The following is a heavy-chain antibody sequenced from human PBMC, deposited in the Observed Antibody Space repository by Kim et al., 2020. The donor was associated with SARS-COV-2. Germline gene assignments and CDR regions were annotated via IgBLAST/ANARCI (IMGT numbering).Heavy chain of an antibody. CDR3: ARAQFGNGMDV. D-gene: IGHD3-16*01. Sequence: SETLSLTCTVSGASVNSGGYFWSWIRQHPGKGLEWIGYIYYSGSTYYNPSLKSRVTISVDTSKNQFSLKLSSVTAADTAMYYCARAQFGNGMDVWGQGTTVTVSS. CDR2: IYYSGST. J-gene: IGHJ6*02. CDR1: GASVNSGGYF. V-gene: IGHV4-31*03.